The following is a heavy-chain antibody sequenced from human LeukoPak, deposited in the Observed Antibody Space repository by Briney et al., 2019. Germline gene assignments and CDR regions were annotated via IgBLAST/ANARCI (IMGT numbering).Heavy chain of an antibody. D-gene: IGHD3-3*01. CDR3: ARLSVSITRRFDL. CDR1: GFTLSNYE. V-gene: IGHV3-48*03. Sequence: GGSLRLSCAPSGFTLSNYEMNWVRLTPGQGLGWISYITKGGATVLYAESVKGRFTISRDNANSSLYLQMNSLRAEDTAVYFCARLSVSITRRFDLWGQGTLVTVSS. J-gene: IGHJ5*02. CDR2: ITKGGATV.